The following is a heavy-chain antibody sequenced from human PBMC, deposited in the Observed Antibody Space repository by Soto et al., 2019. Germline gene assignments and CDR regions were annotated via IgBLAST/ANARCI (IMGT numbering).Heavy chain of an antibody. D-gene: IGHD3-22*01. CDR1: VYSFTRYW. V-gene: IGHV5-51*01. J-gene: IGHJ4*02. CDR2: VYPADSDP. CDR3: ARQYDSSGYTFDY. Sequence: PGESLKISCKVSVYSFTRYWIGWVRQMPGKGLEWVGIVYPADSDPRYSPSFRGQVTISADKSINTAYLQWSSLKASDTAMYYCARQYDSSGYTFDYWGQGTLVTVSS.